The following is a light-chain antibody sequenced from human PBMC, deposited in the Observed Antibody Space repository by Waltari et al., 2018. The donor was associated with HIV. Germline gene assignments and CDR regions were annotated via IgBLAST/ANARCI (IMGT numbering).Light chain of an antibody. V-gene: IGLV1-44*01. J-gene: IGLJ2*01. CDR1: NSNTGSNS. CDR2: SNN. CDR3: AAWDDSRNGEVI. Sequence: QSVLTQPPSASGTPGQRVTISCSGRNSNTGSNSVKWYQQVPGTAPKLLIYSNNQRPSGVPDRFSGSKSGNSASLAISGLRSEDEADYYCAAWDDSRNGEVIFGGGTKLTVL.